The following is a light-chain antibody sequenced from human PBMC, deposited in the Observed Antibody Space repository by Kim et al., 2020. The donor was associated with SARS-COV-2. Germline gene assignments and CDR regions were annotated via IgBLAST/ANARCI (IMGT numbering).Light chain of an antibody. CDR1: KWGEKY. J-gene: IGLJ1*01. CDR2: QDS. CDR3: QAWDSSTEV. Sequence: SVSQGQTASITCSGDKWGEKYACWYQQKPGQSPVLVIYQDSKRPSGIPERFSGSNSGNTATLTISGTQAMDEADYYCQAWDSSTEVFGTGTKVTVL. V-gene: IGLV3-1*01.